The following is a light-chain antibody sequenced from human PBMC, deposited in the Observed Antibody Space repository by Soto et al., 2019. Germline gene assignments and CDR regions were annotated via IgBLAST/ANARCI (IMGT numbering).Light chain of an antibody. CDR1: SSDIGGYNY. CDR3: SSYTNINTRACV. CDR2: DVT. J-gene: IGLJ1*01. V-gene: IGLV2-14*01. Sequence: QSALTQPASVSGSPGQSITISCTGTSSDIGGYNYVSWYQQHPGNAPKLIIYDVTNRPSGVSNRFSGSKSGDTASLTISGLLAEDEADYYCSSYTNINTRACVFGTGTKVTVL.